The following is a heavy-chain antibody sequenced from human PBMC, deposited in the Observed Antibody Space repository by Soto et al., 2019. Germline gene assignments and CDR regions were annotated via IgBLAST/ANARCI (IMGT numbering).Heavy chain of an antibody. CDR1: GFSLTTYDMG. D-gene: IGHD4-17*01. J-gene: IGHJ4*02. V-gene: IGHV2-5*02. Sequence: QITLKESGPTLVRPAQTLTLTCAFSGFSLTTYDMGVAWIRQPPGKALEWLALIYWDDDKRYSPSLKDRLAISKDTSRNQVVLTITNMDPGDTATYFCAHAGDYDLLTFDHWGSGTLVTVSS. CDR2: IYWDDDK. CDR3: AHAGDYDLLTFDH.